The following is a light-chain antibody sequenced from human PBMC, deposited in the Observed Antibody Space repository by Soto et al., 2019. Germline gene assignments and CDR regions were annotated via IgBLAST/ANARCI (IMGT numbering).Light chain of an antibody. CDR1: TSNIGKTF. J-gene: IGLJ1*01. CDR3: ASWHNNLSGYV. Sequence: QSALTQPPSASGTPGQTVNISCSGSTSNIGKTFVYWYQHFPGAAPKLLIYRNTLRPSGVPDRFSAYKSGTSTSLAISGLRSEDEADYYCASWHNNLSGYVLGNGTKVT. CDR2: RNT. V-gene: IGLV1-47*01.